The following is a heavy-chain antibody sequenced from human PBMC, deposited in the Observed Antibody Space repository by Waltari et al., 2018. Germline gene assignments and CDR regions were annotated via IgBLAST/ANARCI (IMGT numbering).Heavy chain of an antibody. CDR2: ISGSGGSI. V-gene: IGHV3-23*01. CDR1: GFTFSSYA. CDR3: AKGVVPAGMVPFDY. D-gene: IGHD2-2*01. J-gene: IGHJ4*02. Sequence: EVQLLESGGGLVQPGGSLRLSCAASGFTFSSYAMSWVRQAPGKGLEWVSAISGSGGSIYYADSVKGRFTSSRDNAKNPLDLQMNSLRAEDTAVYYCAKGVVPAGMVPFDYWGQGTLVTVSS.